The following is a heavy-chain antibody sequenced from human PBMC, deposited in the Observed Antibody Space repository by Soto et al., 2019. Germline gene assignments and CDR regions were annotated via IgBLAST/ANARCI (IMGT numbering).Heavy chain of an antibody. CDR3: ARLSAYLPYDFWSGYADV. J-gene: IGHJ6*04. CDR1: GFTFSSYW. V-gene: IGHV3-7*01. CDR2: IKQDGSEK. Sequence: GGSLRLSCAASGFTFSSYWMSWVRQAPGKGLEWVANIKQDGSEKYYVDSVKGRFTISRDNAKNSLYLQMNSLRAEDTAVYYCARLSAYLPYDFWSGYADVWGKGTTVTVSS. D-gene: IGHD3-3*01.